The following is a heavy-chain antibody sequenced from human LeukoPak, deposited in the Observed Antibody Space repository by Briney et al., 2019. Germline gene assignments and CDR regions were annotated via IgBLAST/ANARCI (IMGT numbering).Heavy chain of an antibody. CDR3: ARGPIVSSGYWNY. J-gene: IGHJ4*02. Sequence: SQTLSLTCTVSGGSISSGDYYWSWIRQPPGKGLEWIGYIYYSGSTYYNPSLKSRVTISVDTSKNQFSLKLSSVTAADTAVYYCARGPIVSSGYWNYWGQGTLVTVSS. D-gene: IGHD3-22*01. V-gene: IGHV4-30-4*01. CDR1: GGSISSGDYY. CDR2: IYYSGST.